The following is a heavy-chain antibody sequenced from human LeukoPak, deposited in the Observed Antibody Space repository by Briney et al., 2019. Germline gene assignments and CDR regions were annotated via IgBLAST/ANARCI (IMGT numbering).Heavy chain of an antibody. V-gene: IGHV4-59*08. CDR1: GGSISNYY. CDR3: ARHGGYSSPYLH. D-gene: IGHD6-13*01. CDR2: IYYSGTT. Sequence: PETLSLTCTVSGGSISNYYWSWIRQLPGKGLECMGYIYYSGTTNYNPSLKSRVTISVDTSKNQFSLKLSSVTAADTAVYYCARHGGYSSPYLHWGQGTLVTVSS. J-gene: IGHJ1*01.